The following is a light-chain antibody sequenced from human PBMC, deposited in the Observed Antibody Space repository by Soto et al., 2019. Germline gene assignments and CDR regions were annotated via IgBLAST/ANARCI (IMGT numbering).Light chain of an antibody. V-gene: IGLV2-14*03. CDR2: AVS. J-gene: IGLJ3*02. Sequence: QSVLTQPTSVSGSPGQSITISCSGTSSDIGSYNHVAWYQQFPGKSPKLMIYAVSDRPPGVSDRFSGSKSGITASLAITGLQAEDEADYYCQSYDSSFWVFGGGTKLTVL. CDR3: QSYDSSFWV. CDR1: SSDIGSYNH.